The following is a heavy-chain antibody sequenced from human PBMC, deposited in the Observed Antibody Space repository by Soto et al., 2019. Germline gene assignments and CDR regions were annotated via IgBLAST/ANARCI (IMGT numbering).Heavy chain of an antibody. D-gene: IGHD3-22*01. CDR3: ARDSYPRYYYDSSGYYSDNYFDY. CDR2: IKQDGSEK. V-gene: IGHV3-7*04. Sequence: GGSLRLSCAASGFTFSSYWMSWVRQAPGKGLEWVANIKQDGSEKYYVDSVKGRFTISRDNAKNSLYLQMNSLRAEDTAVYYCARDSYPRYYYDSSGYYSDNYFDYWGQGTLVTSP. J-gene: IGHJ4*02. CDR1: GFTFSSYW.